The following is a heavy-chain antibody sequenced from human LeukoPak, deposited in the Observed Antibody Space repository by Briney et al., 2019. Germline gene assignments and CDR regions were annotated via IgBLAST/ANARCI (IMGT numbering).Heavy chain of an antibody. CDR1: GLTFSSYG. CDR3: AKTGSRNYGDYMRDLD. Sequence: GGSLRLSCAASGLTFSSYGMSWVRQAPGKGLEWVANIKQDGSEKYYVDSVKGRFTISRDNAKNSLYLQMNSLRAEEKAVYCCAKTGSRNYGDYMRDLDWGQGTLVTVSS. J-gene: IGHJ4*02. D-gene: IGHD4-17*01. V-gene: IGHV3-7*01. CDR2: IKQDGSEK.